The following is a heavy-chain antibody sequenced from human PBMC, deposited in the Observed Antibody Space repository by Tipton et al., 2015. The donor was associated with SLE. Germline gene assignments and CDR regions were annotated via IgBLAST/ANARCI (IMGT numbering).Heavy chain of an antibody. D-gene: IGHD7-27*01. Sequence: TLSLTCIVSGDSINRGSYSWAWIRQPPGKGLEWVGSVYYIGTTNYSPSLKSRVTISLDTSKNQFSLKLNSVTAADTAVYYCARDLANWGHFEYWGQGTLVTVSP. CDR1: GDSINRGSYS. CDR2: VYYIGTT. CDR3: ARDLANWGHFEY. J-gene: IGHJ4*02. V-gene: IGHV4-39*07.